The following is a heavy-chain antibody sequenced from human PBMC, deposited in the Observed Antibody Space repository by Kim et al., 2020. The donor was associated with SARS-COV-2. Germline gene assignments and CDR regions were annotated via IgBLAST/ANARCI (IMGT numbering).Heavy chain of an antibody. D-gene: IGHD3-9*01. Sequence: SETLSLTCTVSGGSISSGGYYWSWIRQHPGKGLEWIGYIYYSGSTYYNPSLKSRVTISVDTSKNQFSLKLSSVTAADTAVYYCASGLNILTGKGAFDIWGQGTMVTVSS. CDR2: IYYSGST. J-gene: IGHJ3*02. CDR1: GGSISSGGYY. CDR3: ASGLNILTGKGAFDI. V-gene: IGHV4-31*03.